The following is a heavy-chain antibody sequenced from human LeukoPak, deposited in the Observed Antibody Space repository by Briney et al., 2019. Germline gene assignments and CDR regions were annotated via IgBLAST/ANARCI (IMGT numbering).Heavy chain of an antibody. V-gene: IGHV3-23*01. D-gene: IGHD5-24*01. CDR2: ISGSGGST. Sequence: PGGSLRLSCAASGFTFSSYAMSWVRQAPGKGLEWVSAISGSGGSTYYADSVKGRFTISRDNSKNTLYLQMNSLRAEDTAVYYCARVGRLEMAMYTVFDYWGQGTLVTVSS. J-gene: IGHJ4*02. CDR3: ARVGRLEMAMYTVFDY. CDR1: GFTFSSYA.